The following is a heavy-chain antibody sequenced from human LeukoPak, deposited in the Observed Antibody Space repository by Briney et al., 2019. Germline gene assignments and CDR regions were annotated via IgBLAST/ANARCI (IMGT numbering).Heavy chain of an antibody. D-gene: IGHD2-15*01. CDR3: ARGGLYCSGGKCYYYYYYMDV. CDR2: IYYSGGT. CDR1: GGSISSYY. V-gene: IGHV4-59*01. J-gene: IGHJ6*03. Sequence: PSETLSLTCTVSGGSISSYYWSWIRQPPGKGLEWIGYIYYSGGTNYNPSLKSRVTISVDSSKNQFSLKLSSVTAADTAVYYCARGGLYCSGGKCYYYYYYMDVWGKGTTVTISS.